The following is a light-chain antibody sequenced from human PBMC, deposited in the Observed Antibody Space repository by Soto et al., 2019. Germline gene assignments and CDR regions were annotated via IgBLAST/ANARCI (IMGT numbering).Light chain of an antibody. CDR2: GNI. Sequence: QSVLTQSPSASGTPGQGVIISCSGSSSNIGAGYDVHWYQQRPGTAPKLLIFGNINRPSGVPDRFSGSKSGTSASLTITGLQAEDEGDYYCQSYDSTLSDRYVFGTGTKVTVL. V-gene: IGLV1-40*01. CDR1: SSNIGAGYD. CDR3: QSYDSTLSDRYV. J-gene: IGLJ1*01.